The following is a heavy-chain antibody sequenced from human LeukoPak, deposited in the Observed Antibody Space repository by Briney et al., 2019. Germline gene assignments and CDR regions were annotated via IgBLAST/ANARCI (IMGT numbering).Heavy chain of an antibody. CDR1: GDSISSSSYY. CDR2: IYYAGSI. CDR3: ARGRRIVVLPGRGFFDL. V-gene: IGHV4-39*07. J-gene: IGHJ2*01. Sequence: SETLSLTCNVSGDSISSSSYYWSWIRVPPGKGLEWIGSIYYAGSIYYYPSFKSRVTLSVDTSSNRFSLSIKSVTAADTAMYYCARGRRIVVLPGRGFFDLWGRGTLVTVSS. D-gene: IGHD4/OR15-4a*01.